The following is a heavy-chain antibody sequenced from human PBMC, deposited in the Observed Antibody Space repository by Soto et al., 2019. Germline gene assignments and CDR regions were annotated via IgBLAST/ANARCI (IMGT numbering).Heavy chain of an antibody. V-gene: IGHV3-23*01. Sequence: PGGSLRLSCVVSGFIPSSYAMSRVRQAPGKGLEWVSGISGSGGATSYADSVKGRFTISRDNSKNTLYLQMNSLSAEDTAIYYCAKDAIMVSSSFNYFDFWGQGALVTVSS. CDR3: AKDAIMVSSSFNYFDF. CDR1: GFIPSSYA. J-gene: IGHJ4*02. D-gene: IGHD6-13*01. CDR2: ISGSGGAT.